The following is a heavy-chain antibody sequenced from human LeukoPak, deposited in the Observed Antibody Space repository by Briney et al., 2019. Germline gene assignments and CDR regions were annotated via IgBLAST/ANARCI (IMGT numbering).Heavy chain of an antibody. Sequence: GGSLRLSCAASGFPFNSYALHWVRQAPGKGLDWVATISYDASNKQYVDSVKGRVTISRDNSKETLYLQLNSLTYDDTAVYYCARDGAWESSGLEWYFDLWGRGTLVTVSS. CDR3: ARDGAWESSGLEWYFDL. CDR2: ISYDASNK. D-gene: IGHD3-10*01. J-gene: IGHJ2*01. CDR1: GFPFNSYA. V-gene: IGHV3-30*04.